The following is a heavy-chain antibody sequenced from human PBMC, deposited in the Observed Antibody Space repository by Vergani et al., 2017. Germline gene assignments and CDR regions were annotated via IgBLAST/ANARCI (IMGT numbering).Heavy chain of an antibody. CDR3: ARRAEIAVAGSFHFDY. J-gene: IGHJ4*02. Sequence: QVQLQESGPGLLKPSETLSLTCTVSGGSISNYYWSWIRQPAGKGLEWIGRIYSSGSSNYNPSLKSRVTISVDTSKNQFSLKLSSVTAADTAVYYCARRAEIAVAGSFHFDYWGQGTLVTVSS. V-gene: IGHV4-4*07. D-gene: IGHD6-19*01. CDR2: IYSSGSS. CDR1: GGSISNYY.